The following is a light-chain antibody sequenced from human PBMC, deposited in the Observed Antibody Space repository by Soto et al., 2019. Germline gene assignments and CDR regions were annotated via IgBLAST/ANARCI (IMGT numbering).Light chain of an antibody. CDR2: GAS. CDR1: QSVSSSY. J-gene: IGKJ5*01. CDR3: QQYGSSHT. V-gene: IGKV3-20*01. Sequence: EIVLTQSPGNLSLSPGEIATLSCRASQSVSSSYLAWYQQKPGQAPRLLIYGASSRATGIPDRFSGSGSGTDFTLTISRLEPEDFAVYYCQQYGSSHTFGQGTRLEIK.